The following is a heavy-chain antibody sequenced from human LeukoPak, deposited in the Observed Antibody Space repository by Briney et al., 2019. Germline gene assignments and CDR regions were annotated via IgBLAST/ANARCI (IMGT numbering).Heavy chain of an antibody. CDR1: GFIFNNYG. V-gene: IGHV3-64*01. J-gene: IGHJ4*02. D-gene: IGHD3-22*01. CDR3: ARGGYFDTSGLIDY. Sequence: GGSLRLSCAASGFIFNNYGMHWVRQAPGKGLEFVSAITCNGGSTYYANSVKGRLTISRDNYKNTLYLHMGSLRAEDMAVYYCARGGYFDTSGLIDYWGQGTLVTVSS. CDR2: ITCNGGST.